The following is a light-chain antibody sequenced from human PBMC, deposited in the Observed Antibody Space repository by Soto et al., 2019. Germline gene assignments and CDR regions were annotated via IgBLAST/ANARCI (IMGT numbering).Light chain of an antibody. CDR3: QQRSNWPPIT. CDR1: QSVGNN. Sequence: ESVMTQSPATLSVSPGEGATLSCRASQSVGNNLAWYQQKPGQAPRLLIYGASTRATGIPARFSGSGSGTDFTLTISSLEPEDFAVYYCQQRSNWPPITFGQGTRLEIK. V-gene: IGKV3D-15*01. J-gene: IGKJ5*01. CDR2: GAS.